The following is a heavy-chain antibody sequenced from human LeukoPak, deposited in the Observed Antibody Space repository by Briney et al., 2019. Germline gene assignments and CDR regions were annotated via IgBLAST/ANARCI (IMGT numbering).Heavy chain of an antibody. V-gene: IGHV1-69*13. CDR3: ARGLGYCSGGSCYGDYYYGMDV. CDR2: IIPIFGTA. D-gene: IGHD2-15*01. CDR1: GGTFSSYA. Sequence: ASVKVSCKASGGTFSSYAISWVRQAPGQGLEWMGGIIPIFGTANCAQKFQGRVTITADESTSTAYMELSSLRSEDTAVYYCARGLGYCSGGSCYGDYYYGMDVWGKGTTVTVSS. J-gene: IGHJ6*04.